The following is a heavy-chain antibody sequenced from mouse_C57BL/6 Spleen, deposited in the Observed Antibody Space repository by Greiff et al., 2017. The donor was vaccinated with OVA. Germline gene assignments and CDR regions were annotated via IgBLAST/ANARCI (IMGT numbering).Heavy chain of an antibody. CDR3: ARGSSGYVRAMDD. CDR2: IDPSDSYT. V-gene: IGHV1-50*01. J-gene: IGHJ4*01. D-gene: IGHD3-2*02. CDR1: GYTFTSYW. Sequence: QVQLQQPGAELVKPGASVKLSCKASGYTFTSYWMQWVKQRPGQGLEWIGEIDPSDSYTNYNQKFKGKATLTVDTSSSTAYMQLSSLTSEDSAVYYCARGSSGYVRAMDDWGQGTSVTVSS.